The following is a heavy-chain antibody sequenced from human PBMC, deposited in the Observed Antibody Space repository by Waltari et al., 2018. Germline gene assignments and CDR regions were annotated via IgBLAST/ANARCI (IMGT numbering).Heavy chain of an antibody. CDR2: ISSSSSYI. CDR3: ARAYGDYASYFDY. CDR1: GFTFRSYR. D-gene: IGHD4-17*01. V-gene: IGHV3-21*01. J-gene: IGHJ4*02. Sequence: EVQLVESGGGLVKPGGSLRLSCAASGFTFRSYRLTWVRQAPGKGLEWVSSISSSSSYIYYADSVKGRFTISRDNAKNSLYLQMNSLRAEDTAVYYCARAYGDYASYFDYWGQGTLVTVSS.